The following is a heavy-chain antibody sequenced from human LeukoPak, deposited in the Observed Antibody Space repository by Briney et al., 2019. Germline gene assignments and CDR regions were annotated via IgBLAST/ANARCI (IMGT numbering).Heavy chain of an antibody. D-gene: IGHD6-13*01. Sequence: GGSLRLSCAASGFTFSSYEMNWVRQAPGKGLEWVSYISSSGSTIYYADSVKGRFTISRDNAKNSLYLQTNSLRAEDTAVYYCARDGAAADFDYWGQGTLVTVSS. J-gene: IGHJ4*02. CDR3: ARDGAAADFDY. CDR1: GFTFSSYE. CDR2: ISSSGSTI. V-gene: IGHV3-48*03.